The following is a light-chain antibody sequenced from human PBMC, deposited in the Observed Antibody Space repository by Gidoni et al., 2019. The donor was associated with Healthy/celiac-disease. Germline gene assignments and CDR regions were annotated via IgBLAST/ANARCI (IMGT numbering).Light chain of an antibody. CDR2: KAS. Sequence: DIQMTQSPSTLSASVGDRVTITCRVSQSISSWLAWYQQKPGKAPKLLIYKASSLESGVPSRFSGSGSGTEFTLTISSLQPDDFATYYCQQYNSISWAFGQGTKVEIK. J-gene: IGKJ1*01. V-gene: IGKV1-5*03. CDR1: QSISSW. CDR3: QQYNSISWA.